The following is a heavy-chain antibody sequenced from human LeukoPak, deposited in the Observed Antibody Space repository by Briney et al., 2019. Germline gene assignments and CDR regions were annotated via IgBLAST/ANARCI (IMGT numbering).Heavy chain of an antibody. V-gene: IGHV4-4*02. CDR3: ARHGGDPYFDY. J-gene: IGHJ4*02. Sequence: SGTLSLTCAVSGGSISSGTWWSWVRQPPGKGLEWIGEIYHSGSTNYNPSLKSRATISVDKSKNQFSLKLTSVTAADTAVYYCARHGGDPYFDYWGQGTLVTVSS. CDR2: IYHSGST. CDR1: GGSISSGTW. D-gene: IGHD3-10*01.